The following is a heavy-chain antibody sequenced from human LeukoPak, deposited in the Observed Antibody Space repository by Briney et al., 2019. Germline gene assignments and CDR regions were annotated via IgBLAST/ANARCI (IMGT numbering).Heavy chain of an antibody. CDR1: GYTFTSYY. CDR3: ARGSRSFQYYYYMDV. V-gene: IGHV1-46*01. D-gene: IGHD2-15*01. J-gene: IGHJ6*03. CDR2: INPSGGST. Sequence: GASVKVSCKASGYTFTSYYMHWVRQAPGQGLEWMGIINPSGGSTSYAQKFQGRVTMTRDMSTSTVYMELSSLRSEDTAVYYCARGSRSFQYYYYMDVWGKGTTVTISS.